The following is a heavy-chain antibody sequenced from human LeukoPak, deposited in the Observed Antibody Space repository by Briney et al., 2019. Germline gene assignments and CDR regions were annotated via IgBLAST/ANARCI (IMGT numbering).Heavy chain of an antibody. CDR2: IYTSGST. D-gene: IGHD3-22*01. CDR1: GGSISSGSYY. V-gene: IGHV4-61*02. CDR3: ARVTTGGYYNC. J-gene: IGHJ4*02. Sequence: PSQTLSLTCSVSGGSISSGSYYWSWIRQPAGKGLEWIGRIYTSGSTNYNPSLKSRVTMSFDASNNQFSLRPSSVTAADTAVYYCARVTTGGYYNCWGQGTLVTVSS.